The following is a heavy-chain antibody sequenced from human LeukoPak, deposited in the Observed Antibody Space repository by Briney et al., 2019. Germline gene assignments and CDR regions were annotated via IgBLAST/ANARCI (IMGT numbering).Heavy chain of an antibody. CDR2: IYYSGST. V-gene: IGHV4-39*01. J-gene: IGHJ4*02. CDR1: GGSLSSSSYY. CDR3: APFLLRGAYFDY. Sequence: SETLSLTCTVSGGSLSSSSYYWGWIRQPPGKGLGWIGSIYYSGSTYYNPSLKSRVTISVDTSKNQFSLKLSSVTAADTAVYYCAPFLLRGAYFDYWGQGTLVTVSS. D-gene: IGHD3-16*01.